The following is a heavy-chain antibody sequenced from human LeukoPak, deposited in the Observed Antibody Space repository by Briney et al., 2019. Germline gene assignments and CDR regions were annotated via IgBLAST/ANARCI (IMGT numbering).Heavy chain of an antibody. CDR1: GFTFSSYA. J-gene: IGHJ4*02. CDR3: AKRIGGANSFDH. D-gene: IGHD1-26*01. V-gene: IGHV3-23*01. Sequence: PGGSLRLSCAGSGFTFSSYAMSWVRQAPGKGLEWVSVISGSSDTTYYADSVKGRFIISRDNSKNTLYLQMNSLRAEDTAVYYCAKRIGGANSFDHWGQGTLVTVSS. CDR2: ISGSSDTT.